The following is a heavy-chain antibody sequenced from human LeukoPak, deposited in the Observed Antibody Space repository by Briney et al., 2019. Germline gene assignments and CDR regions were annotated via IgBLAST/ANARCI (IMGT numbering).Heavy chain of an antibody. J-gene: IGHJ4*02. V-gene: IGHV3-7*01. CDR2: IKQDGSEK. Sequence: GGSLRLSCAASGFTFSSYWMSWVRQAPGKGLEWVANIKQDGSEKYYVDSVKGRFTISRDNAKNSLYLQMNSLRAEDTAVYYCARDRGGAAGTLGFDYWGQGTLVTVSS. D-gene: IGHD6-13*01. CDR1: GFTFSSYW. CDR3: ARDRGGAAGTLGFDY.